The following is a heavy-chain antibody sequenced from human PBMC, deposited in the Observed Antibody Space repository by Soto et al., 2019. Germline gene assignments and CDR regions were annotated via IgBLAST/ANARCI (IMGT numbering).Heavy chain of an antibody. CDR3: ARNWFSVAGRFHFDY. V-gene: IGHV1-2*04. D-gene: IGHD6-19*01. J-gene: IGHJ4*02. CDR2: INPNSGGT. CDR1: GYTFTGYY. Sequence: ASVKVSCKASGYTFTGYYMHWVRQAPGQGLEWMGWINPNSGGTNYAQKFQGWVTMTRDTSISTAYMELSRLRSDDTAVYYCARNWFSVAGRFHFDYWGQGIPVTVSS.